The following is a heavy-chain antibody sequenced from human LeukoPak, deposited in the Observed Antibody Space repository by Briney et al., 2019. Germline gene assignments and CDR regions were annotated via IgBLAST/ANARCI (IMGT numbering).Heavy chain of an antibody. V-gene: IGHV3-30*02. CDR2: IRYDGSNK. Sequence: GGSLRLSCAASGFTFSSYGMHWVRQAPGKGLEWVAFIRYDGSNKYYADSVKGRFTISRDNSKNTLYLQMNSLRAEDTAVYYCAKRKLRIAAAGSDSGAFYYWGQGTLVTVSS. J-gene: IGHJ4*02. CDR3: AKRKLRIAAAGSDSGAFYY. D-gene: IGHD6-13*01. CDR1: GFTFSSYG.